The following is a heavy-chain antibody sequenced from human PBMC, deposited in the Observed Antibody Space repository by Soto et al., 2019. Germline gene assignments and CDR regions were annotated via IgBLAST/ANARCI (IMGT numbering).Heavy chain of an antibody. CDR1: GYSFSTYW. Sequence: PGESLKISCKGSGYSFSTYWIGWVRQMPGKGLEWMGIIYPGDSDTRYSPSFQGQVTISVDNSITTAYLQLSSLKASDTAMYYCARRRDVGSYNAFDIWGQGTMVTVSS. CDR2: IYPGDSDT. V-gene: IGHV5-51*01. CDR3: ARRRDVGSYNAFDI. D-gene: IGHD3-10*01. J-gene: IGHJ3*02.